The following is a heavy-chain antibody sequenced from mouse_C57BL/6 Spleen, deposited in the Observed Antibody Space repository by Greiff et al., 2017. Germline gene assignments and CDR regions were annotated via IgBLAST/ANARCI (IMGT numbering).Heavy chain of an antibody. CDR1: GYSITSDY. J-gene: IGHJ1*03. D-gene: IGHD2-4*01. Sequence: EVKLQESGPGLAKPSQTLSLTCSVTGYSITSDYWNWIRKFPGNKLEYMGYISYSGSTYYNPSLKSRISITRDTSKNQYYLQLNSVTTEDTATYYCARSPHYYDYGYWYCDVWGTGTTVTVSS. CDR3: ARSPHYYDYGYWYCDV. CDR2: ISYSGST. V-gene: IGHV3-8*01.